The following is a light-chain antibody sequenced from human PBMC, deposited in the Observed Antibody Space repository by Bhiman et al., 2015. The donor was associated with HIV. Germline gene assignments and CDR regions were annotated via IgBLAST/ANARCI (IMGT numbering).Light chain of an antibody. J-gene: IGLJ3*02. CDR2: DVS. CDR1: SSDVDDYNY. Sequence: QSALTQPRSVSGSPGQSVTISCTGTSSDVDDYNYVSWYQQHPGKAPKLMIYDVSKRPSGVPDRFSGSKSGNTASLTISGLQAEDEADYYCCSYAGPSGFGGGTKLTVL. V-gene: IGLV2-11*01. CDR3: CSYAGPSG.